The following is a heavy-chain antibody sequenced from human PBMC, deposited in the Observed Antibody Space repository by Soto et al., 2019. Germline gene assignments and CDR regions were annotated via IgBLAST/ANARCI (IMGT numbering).Heavy chain of an antibody. Sequence: GGSLRLSCAASGFTFSNFAMSWVRQAPGKGLAWVSAISGRGDGTYYADSVKGRFTISRDNSKNTLYLQMNSLRAEDTAIYYCAKDLNSCSGGTCFSPWFDPWGQGTLVTVS. CDR3: AKDLNSCSGGTCFSPWFDP. J-gene: IGHJ5*02. CDR2: ISGRGDGT. CDR1: GFTFSNFA. D-gene: IGHD2-15*01. V-gene: IGHV3-23*01.